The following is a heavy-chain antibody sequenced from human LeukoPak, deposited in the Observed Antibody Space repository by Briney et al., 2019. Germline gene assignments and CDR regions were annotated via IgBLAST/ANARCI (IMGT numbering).Heavy chain of an antibody. V-gene: IGHV3-11*06. J-gene: IGHJ4*02. CDR2: ISSIGYR. CDR3: ARAQYYLDS. Sequence: PGGSLRLSCAASGFTFSDYYMSWIRQAPGKGLEWVSYISSIGYRNYAESVKGRFTISRDNAKNSVYLQMNSLRADDTAVYYCARAQYYLDSWGQGILVSVSS. CDR1: GFTFSDYY.